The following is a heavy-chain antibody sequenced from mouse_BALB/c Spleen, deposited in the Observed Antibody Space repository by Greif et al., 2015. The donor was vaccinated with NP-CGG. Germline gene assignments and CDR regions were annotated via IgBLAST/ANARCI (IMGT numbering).Heavy chain of an antibody. CDR2: IRNKANGYTT. V-gene: IGHV7-3*02. J-gene: IGHJ4*01. D-gene: IGHD2-10*02. CDR3: ARDIRMVTTGGYAMDY. CDR1: GFTFTDYY. Sequence: EVQGVESGGGLVQPGGSLRLSCATSGFTFTDYYMSWVRQPPGKALEWLGFIRNKANGYTTEYSASVKGRFTISRDNSQSILYLQMNTLRAEDSATYYCARDIRMVTTGGYAMDYWGQGTSVTVSS.